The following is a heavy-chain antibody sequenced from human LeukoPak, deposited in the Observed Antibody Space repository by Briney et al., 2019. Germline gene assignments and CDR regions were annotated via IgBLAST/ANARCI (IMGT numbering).Heavy chain of an antibody. CDR1: GFTFDDYA. Sequence: GRCLRLSCAASGFTFDDYAMHWVRHAPGKGLEWVSGITWKGDSRTYTDSVKGRFTISRDNAKSSLHLQMDSLRADDMAFYYCARGADPTVYIAASGPANAFDFWGQGTMVTVSS. D-gene: IGHD6-13*01. CDR3: ARGADPTVYIAASGPANAFDF. V-gene: IGHV3-9*03. J-gene: IGHJ3*01. CDR2: ITWKGDSR.